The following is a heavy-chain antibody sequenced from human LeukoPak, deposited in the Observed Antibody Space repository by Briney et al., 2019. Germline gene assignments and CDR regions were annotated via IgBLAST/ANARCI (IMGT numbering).Heavy chain of an antibody. J-gene: IGHJ4*02. CDR2: IMGSGGST. V-gene: IGHV3-23*01. CDR3: AKWVYYDILTGYYPDY. CDR1: GFTFSSYA. Sequence: GGSLRLSCAASGFTFSSYAMSWFGQAAGKGLDWVSAIMGSGGSTYYADSVKGRFTISRDNSKNTLYLQMNSLRAEDTAVYYCAKWVYYDILTGYYPDYWGQGTLVTVSS. D-gene: IGHD3-9*01.